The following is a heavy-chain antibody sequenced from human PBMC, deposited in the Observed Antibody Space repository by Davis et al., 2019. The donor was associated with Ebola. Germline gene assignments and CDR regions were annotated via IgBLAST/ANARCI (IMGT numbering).Heavy chain of an antibody. CDR3: AKSPGWSYYFDY. D-gene: IGHD6-19*01. CDR2: ISGSGGST. Sequence: GESLKISCETSGFIFRNYVMSWVRQAPGKGLEWVSAISGSGGSTYYADSVKGRFTISRDNSKNTLYLQMNSLRAEDTAVYYCAKSPGWSYYFDYWGQGTLVTVSS. V-gene: IGHV3-23*01. CDR1: GFIFRNYV. J-gene: IGHJ4*02.